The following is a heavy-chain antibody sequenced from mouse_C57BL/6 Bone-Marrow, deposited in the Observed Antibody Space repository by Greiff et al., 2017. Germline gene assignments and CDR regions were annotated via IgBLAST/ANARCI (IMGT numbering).Heavy chain of an antibody. CDR2: IYPGSGNT. CDR3: ARGDYGSSYWYFDV. Sequence: QVQLQQSGAELVRPGASVQLSCKASGYTFTDYYINWVKQRPGQGLEWIARIYPGSGNTYYNEKFKGKATLTAEKSSSTAYMQLSSLTSEDSAVYFCARGDYGSSYWYFDVWGTGTTVTVSS. CDR1: GYTFTDYY. J-gene: IGHJ1*03. V-gene: IGHV1-76*01. D-gene: IGHD1-1*01.